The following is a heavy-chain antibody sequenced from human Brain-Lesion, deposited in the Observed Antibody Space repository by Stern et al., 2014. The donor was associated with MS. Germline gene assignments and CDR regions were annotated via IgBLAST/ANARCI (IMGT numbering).Heavy chain of an antibody. V-gene: IGHV1-2*02. CDR3: ARDQRGITIFGVVTDYYYLGMDV. J-gene: IGHJ6*02. CDR1: GYIFTGYY. Sequence: VQLVESGAEVKKPGASVKVSCKASGYIFTGYYIHWVRQAPGQGLEWMAWINPNTGGTKHAQKFQGRVTMSSDTSISTAYVELSSLTSDDTAVYYCARDQRGITIFGVVTDYYYLGMDVWGQGTTVTVSS. D-gene: IGHD3-3*01. CDR2: INPNTGGT.